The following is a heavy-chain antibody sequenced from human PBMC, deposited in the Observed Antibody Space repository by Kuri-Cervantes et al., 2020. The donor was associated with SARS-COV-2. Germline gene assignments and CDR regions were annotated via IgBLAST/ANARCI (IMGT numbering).Heavy chain of an antibody. CDR2: ISHDGSSE. Sequence: GESLKISCAASGFTFSTSAMHWVRQAPGKGLEWVAPISHDGSSEYYRDSVKGRFTISRDNSKNTLYLQMNSLRAEDTAVYYCAKDPASLRRQLGGSSNYYGMDVWGQGTTVTVSS. CDR3: AKDPASLRRQLGGSSNYYGMDV. CDR1: GFTFSTSA. J-gene: IGHJ6*02. D-gene: IGHD6-6*01. V-gene: IGHV3-30*07.